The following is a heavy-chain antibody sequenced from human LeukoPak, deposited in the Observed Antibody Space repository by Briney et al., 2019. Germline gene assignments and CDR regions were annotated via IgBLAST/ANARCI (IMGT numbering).Heavy chain of an antibody. D-gene: IGHD2-8*01. CDR2: INPSGGST. V-gene: IGHV1-46*01. Sequence: ASVKVSCKASGYNFISYYMHWVRQAPGQGLEWMGIINPSGGSTSYAQKFKDRDTMTREASTSTVYMEMSSLKSEDTAVYYCAREDVVLVDAVRYYYYGMDVWGQGTTVTVSS. J-gene: IGHJ6*02. CDR1: GYNFISYY. CDR3: AREDVVLVDAVRYYYYGMDV.